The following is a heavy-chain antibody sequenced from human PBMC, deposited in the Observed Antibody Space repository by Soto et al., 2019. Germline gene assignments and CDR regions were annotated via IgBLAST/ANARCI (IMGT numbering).Heavy chain of an antibody. J-gene: IGHJ6*02. CDR3: AKEGGLWFGEYYHSVLGMDV. CDR1: GFTFSNYA. V-gene: IGHV3-23*01. CDR2: ISGSGGST. D-gene: IGHD3-10*01. Sequence: PGGSLRLSCAASGFTFSNYAVTWVRQAPGKGLEWVSTISGSGGSTYYADSVKGRFTISRDNSKNTLYLQMNGLRAEDTAVYYCAKEGGLWFGEYYHSVLGMDVWGQGTTVTVSS.